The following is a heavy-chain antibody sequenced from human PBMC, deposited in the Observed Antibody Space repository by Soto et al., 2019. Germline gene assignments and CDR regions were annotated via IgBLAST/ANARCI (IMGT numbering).Heavy chain of an antibody. Sequence: QVQLVESGGGVVQPGRSLRLSCAASGFTFSSYGMHWVRQAPGEGLEWVAVIWYDGSNKYYADSVKGRFTISRDNSKNTLYLQMNSLRAEDTAVHYCARDGIFWSGYSYFDYWGHGTLVTVSS. J-gene: IGHJ4*01. CDR3: ARDGIFWSGYSYFDY. V-gene: IGHV3-33*01. CDR1: GFTFSSYG. D-gene: IGHD3-3*01. CDR2: IWYDGSNK.